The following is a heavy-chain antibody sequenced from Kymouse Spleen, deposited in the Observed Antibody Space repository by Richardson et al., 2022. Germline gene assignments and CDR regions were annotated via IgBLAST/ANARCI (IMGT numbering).Heavy chain of an antibody. CDR2: IYYSGST. J-gene: IGHJ3*02. CDR3: ARGYNWNSDAFDI. D-gene: IGHD1-7*01. Sequence: QVQLQESGPGLVKPSETLSLTCTVSGGSVSSGSYYWSWIRQPPGKGLEWIGYIYYSGSTNYNPSLKSRVTISVDTSKNQFSLKLSSVTAADTAVYYCARGYNWNSDAFDIWGQGTMVTVSS. CDR1: GGSVSSGSYY. V-gene: IGHV4-61*01.